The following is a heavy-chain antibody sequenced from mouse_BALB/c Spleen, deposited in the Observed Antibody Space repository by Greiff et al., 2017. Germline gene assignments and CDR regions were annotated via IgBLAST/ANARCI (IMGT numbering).Heavy chain of an antibody. Sequence: VQLQQSGPELVKPGASVKISCKASGYTFTDYNMHWVKQSHGKSLEWIGYIYPYNGGTGYNQKFKSKATLTVDNSSSTAYMELRSLTSEDSAVYYCARGGIYYDYDEDYYAMDYWGQGTSVTVSS. V-gene: IGHV1S29*02. CDR2: IYPYNGGT. CDR1: GYTFTDYN. J-gene: IGHJ4*01. CDR3: ARGGIYYDYDEDYYAMDY. D-gene: IGHD2-4*01.